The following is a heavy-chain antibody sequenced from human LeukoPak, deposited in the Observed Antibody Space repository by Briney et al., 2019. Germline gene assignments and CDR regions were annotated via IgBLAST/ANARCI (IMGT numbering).Heavy chain of an antibody. CDR1: GYTFTGYY. D-gene: IGHD3-3*01. J-gene: IGHJ4*02. V-gene: IGHV1-2*02. CDR3: AVWSGSNFIDY. CDR2: MNPNSGGT. Sequence: ASVKVSCKASGYTFTGYYVDWVRQAPGQGLEWMGWMNPNSGGTNYAQKFQGRVTMTRDTSISTAYMELSRLTSDDTAVYYCAVWSGSNFIDYWGQGTLVTVSS.